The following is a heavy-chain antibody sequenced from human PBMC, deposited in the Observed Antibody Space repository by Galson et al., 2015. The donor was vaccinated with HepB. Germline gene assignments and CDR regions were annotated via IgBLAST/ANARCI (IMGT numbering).Heavy chain of an antibody. Sequence: SLRLSCAASGFTVSSNYMSWVRQAPGKGLEWISVICSSGTTYYADSVKGRFTISRDNSKNTLYLQMNSLRAEDTAVYYCAILTYYFASGLDYWGQGTLVTVSS. CDR2: ICSSGTT. V-gene: IGHV3-66*01. CDR1: GFTVSSNY. CDR3: AILTYYFASGLDY. J-gene: IGHJ4*02. D-gene: IGHD3-10*01.